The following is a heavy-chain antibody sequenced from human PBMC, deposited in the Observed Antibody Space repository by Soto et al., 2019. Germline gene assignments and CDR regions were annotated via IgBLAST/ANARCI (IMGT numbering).Heavy chain of an antibody. V-gene: IGHV3-23*01. J-gene: IGHJ5*02. CDR1: GFTFSSYA. CDR3: AKVEWFGELFGGESWFDP. Sequence: GGSLRLSCAASGFTFSSYAMSWVRQAPGKGLEWVSAISGSGGSTYYADSVKGRFTISRDNSKNTLYLQMNSLRAEDTAVYYCAKVEWFGELFGGESWFDPWGQGTLVTVSS. D-gene: IGHD3-10*01. CDR2: ISGSGGST.